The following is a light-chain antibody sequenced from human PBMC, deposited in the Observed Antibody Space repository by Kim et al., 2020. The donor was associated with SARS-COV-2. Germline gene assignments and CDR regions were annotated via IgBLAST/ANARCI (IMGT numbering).Light chain of an antibody. V-gene: IGLV2-14*04. Sequence: GQSMTISCPGTGSGVGGYNYVSWYQQHPGKAPKLIIYDVSNRPSGISNRFSGSKSGNTASLSISGLQAEDEAHYYCTSYRSTAIAVFGGGTQLTVL. J-gene: IGLJ2*01. CDR1: GSGVGGYNY. CDR2: DVS. CDR3: TSYRSTAIAV.